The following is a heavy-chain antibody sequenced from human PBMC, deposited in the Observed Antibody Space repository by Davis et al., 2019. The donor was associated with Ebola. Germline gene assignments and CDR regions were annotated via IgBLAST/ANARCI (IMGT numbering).Heavy chain of an antibody. V-gene: IGHV3-11*01. J-gene: IGHJ3*02. CDR1: GFTFSDYY. Sequence: GESLKISCAASGFTFSDYYMSWIRQAPGKGLEWVSYISSSGSTIYYADSVKGRFTISRNNAKNSLYLQMNSLRAEDTAVYYCARELGYCSGGSCYSADAFDIWGQGTMVTVSS. CDR3: ARELGYCSGGSCYSADAFDI. D-gene: IGHD2-15*01. CDR2: ISSSGSTI.